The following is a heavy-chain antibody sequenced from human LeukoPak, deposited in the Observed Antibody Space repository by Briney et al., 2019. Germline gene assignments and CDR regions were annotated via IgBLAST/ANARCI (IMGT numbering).Heavy chain of an antibody. CDR1: GYTFTGYY. CDR3: ARGREGYDYYYMDV. D-gene: IGHD5-24*01. J-gene: IGHJ6*03. Sequence: GASVKVSCKASGYTFTGYYMHWVRQAPGQGLEWMGWINPNSGGTNYAQKFQGRVTMTRNTSISTAYMELSSLRSEDTAVYYCARGREGYDYYYMDVWGKGTTVTISS. V-gene: IGHV1-2*02. CDR2: INPNSGGT.